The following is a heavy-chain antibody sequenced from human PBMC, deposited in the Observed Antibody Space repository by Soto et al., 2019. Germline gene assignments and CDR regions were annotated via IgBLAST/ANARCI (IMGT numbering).Heavy chain of an antibody. Sequence: GGSLRLSCAASGFTYSSHGMHWVRQAPGKGLEWVADIWYDGSRQYYADSVKGRFTISRDNSKDTLYLQMNSLRAEDTAVYYCARDSWDSGSKKLDCWGQGTLVTVSS. D-gene: IGHD3-10*01. V-gene: IGHV3-33*01. CDR2: IWYDGSRQ. CDR1: GFTYSSHG. CDR3: ARDSWDSGSKKLDC. J-gene: IGHJ4*02.